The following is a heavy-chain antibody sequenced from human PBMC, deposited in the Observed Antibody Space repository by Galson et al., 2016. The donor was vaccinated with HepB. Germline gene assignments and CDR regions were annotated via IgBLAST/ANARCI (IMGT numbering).Heavy chain of an antibody. CDR1: GFNFSNYD. CDR2: VSGSEDST. D-gene: IGHD3-10*01. Sequence: SLRLSCAASGFNFSNYDMTWVRQAPGMGLEWVAVVSGSEDSTRYGDSVKGRFTISRDNSKNTLELQMNSLSAEDTALYYCAKGQSKSESGRQYDKWSLGVGHDAIDTWGQGTRVTVSS. V-gene: IGHV3-23*01. J-gene: IGHJ3*02. CDR3: AKGQSKSESGRQYDKWSLGVGHDAIDT.